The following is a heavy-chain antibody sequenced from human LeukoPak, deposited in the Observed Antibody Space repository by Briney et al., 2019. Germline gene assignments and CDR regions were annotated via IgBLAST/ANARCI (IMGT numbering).Heavy chain of an antibody. D-gene: IGHD2-21*01. CDR2: ITGSGGTT. CDR1: GFDFKMYS. CDR3: AKLSTFTVARGIVGWEHLDH. Sequence: PGGSLRLSCAASGFDFKMYSMNWVRQAPGQGLERVSTITGSGGTTYYGESVKGRFTISRDNAKNTLFLQMDSLRPEDTAVYYCAKLSTFTVARGIVGWEHLDHWGRGILVTVSS. J-gene: IGHJ4*02. V-gene: IGHV3-23*01.